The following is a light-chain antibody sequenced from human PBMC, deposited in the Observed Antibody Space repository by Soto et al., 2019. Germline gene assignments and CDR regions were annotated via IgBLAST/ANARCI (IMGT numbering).Light chain of an antibody. CDR3: QQNNKWPPVT. V-gene: IGKV3-15*01. CDR2: GAS. CDR1: QTISND. Sequence: EVVMTHSPATVSVSPGEGVTLSCRASQTISNDLAWYQQQPGQAPSLLIYGASTRATGVPARFSGGGSGTEFTPTISSLQSEDFAFYYCQQNNKWPPVTFGGGTKVELK. J-gene: IGKJ4*01.